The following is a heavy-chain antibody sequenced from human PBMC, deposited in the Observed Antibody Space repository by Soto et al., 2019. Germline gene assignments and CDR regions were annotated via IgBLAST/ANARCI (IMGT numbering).Heavy chain of an antibody. CDR2: INGGGDST. V-gene: IGHV3-23*01. J-gene: IGHJ4*02. D-gene: IGHD1-1*01. Sequence: EVQLLESGGGLVQPGGSLRLSCAASGFTFSSYAMSWVRQAPGKGLEWVSGINGGGDSTYFADSVRGRFTISRDNSKNTLFLQMNSLRAEDTAVYYCVRGWTFDLCGQGTLVTVSS. CDR3: VRGWTFDL. CDR1: GFTFSSYA.